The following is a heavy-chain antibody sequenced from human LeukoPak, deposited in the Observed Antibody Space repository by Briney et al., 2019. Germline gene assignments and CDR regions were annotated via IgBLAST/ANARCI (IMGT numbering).Heavy chain of an antibody. V-gene: IGHV1-18*01. CDR1: GYSFSSFG. Sequence: GASVKVSCKASGYSFSSFGVSWLRQAPGQRLEWMGWISPYTYNTNYAQKFQGRVTLTTDISTNTAYMEVRSLTSDDTAVYYCARDEELPTYPNWIDTWGQGTLVTVSS. J-gene: IGHJ5*02. CDR3: ARDEELPTYPNWIDT. D-gene: IGHD1-7*01. CDR2: ISPYTYNT.